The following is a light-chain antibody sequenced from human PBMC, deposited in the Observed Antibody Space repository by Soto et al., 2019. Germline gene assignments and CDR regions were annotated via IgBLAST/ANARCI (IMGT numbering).Light chain of an antibody. CDR3: QQYGSSPRT. Sequence: DIQMTQSPSSLSASVGDRVTITCRASQGISTYLNWYQQKPGKAPKVLIYAASSLQSGVPSRFSGSGSGTDFTLTISRLEPDDFAGYYCQQYGSSPRTFGQGTKVDIK. CDR2: AAS. J-gene: IGKJ1*01. CDR1: QGISTY. V-gene: IGKV1-39*01.